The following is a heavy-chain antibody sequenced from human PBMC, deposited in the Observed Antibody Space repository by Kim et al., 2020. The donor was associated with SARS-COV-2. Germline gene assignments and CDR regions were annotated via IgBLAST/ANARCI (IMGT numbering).Heavy chain of an antibody. CDR1: GGSISSYY. J-gene: IGHJ6*02. V-gene: IGHV4-59*01. Sequence: SETLSLTCTVSGGSISSYYWSWIRQPPGKGLEWIGYIYYSGSTNYNPSLKSRVTISVDTSKNQFSLKLSSVTAADTAVYYCARMTVVSKNYYGMDVWGQGTTVTVSS. CDR3: ARMTVVSKNYYGMDV. D-gene: IGHD2-15*01. CDR2: IYYSGST.